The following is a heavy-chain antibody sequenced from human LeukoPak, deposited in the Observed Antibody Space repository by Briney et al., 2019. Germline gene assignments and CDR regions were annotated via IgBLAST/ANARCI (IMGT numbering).Heavy chain of an antibody. Sequence: LETLSLTCTVSGGSISSYCWSWIRQPPGKGLEWIGYIYYSGSTNYNPSLKSRVTISVDTSKNQFSLKLSSVTAADTAVYYCARAYYYDSSGYYPPIYYYYYMDVWGKGTTVTVSS. CDR2: IYYSGST. CDR1: GGSISSYC. D-gene: IGHD3-22*01. V-gene: IGHV4-59*01. CDR3: ARAYYYDSSGYYPPIYYYYYMDV. J-gene: IGHJ6*03.